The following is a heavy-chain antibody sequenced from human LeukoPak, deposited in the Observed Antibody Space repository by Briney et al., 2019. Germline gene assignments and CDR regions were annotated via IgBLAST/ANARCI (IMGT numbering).Heavy chain of an antibody. CDR2: MNPNSGNT. V-gene: IGHV1-8*01. D-gene: IGHD6-19*01. J-gene: IGHJ6*03. Sequence: GASVKVSCKASGYTFTSYDINWVRQATGQGLEWMGWMNPNSGNTGYAQKFQGRVTMTRNTSISTAYMELSSLRSEDTAMYYCARALHSSGTYYYYYYMDVWGKGTTVTTSS. CDR3: ARALHSSGTYYYYYYMDV. CDR1: GYTFTSYD.